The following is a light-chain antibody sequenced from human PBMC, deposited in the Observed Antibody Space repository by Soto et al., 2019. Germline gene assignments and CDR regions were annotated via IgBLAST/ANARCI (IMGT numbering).Light chain of an antibody. Sequence: DIPMTQSPSTLSASVGDRVTITCRASQTISGWLAWYLQKPGKAPKLLIYDASSLASGVPSRFSGSESGTEFTLTISSLQSDDLGTYYCQQYKSGYTFGQGTKLAIK. CDR2: DAS. V-gene: IGKV1-5*01. J-gene: IGKJ2*01. CDR3: QQYKSGYT. CDR1: QTISGW.